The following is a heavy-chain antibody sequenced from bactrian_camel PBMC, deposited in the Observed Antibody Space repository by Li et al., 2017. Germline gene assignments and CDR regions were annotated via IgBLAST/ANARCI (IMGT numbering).Heavy chain of an antibody. V-gene: IGHV3S53*01. CDR3: AADWRKLAPFRGHMCNWYGGNYQY. CDR2: VYADMQTS. Sequence: HVQLVESGGGSVQAGGSLTLSCTSSRPIHCMGWYRQAPGKQREWVAVVYADMQTSLYAASVEGRFTISGGSAKNTLYLQMNSLTPEDTGIYYCAADWRKLAPFRGHMCNWYGGNYQYWGQGTQVTVS. CDR1: RPIHC. J-gene: IGHJ4*01. D-gene: IGHD1*01.